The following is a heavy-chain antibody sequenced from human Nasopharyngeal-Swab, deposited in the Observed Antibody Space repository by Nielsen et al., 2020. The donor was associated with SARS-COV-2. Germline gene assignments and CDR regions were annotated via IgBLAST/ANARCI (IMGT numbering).Heavy chain of an antibody. CDR2: FDPEDGET. Sequence: ASVKVSCKVSGYTLTELSMHWVRQAPGKGLEWMGGFDPEDGETIYAQKFQGRVTMTEDTSTDTAYMELSSLRSEDTAVYYCARDHARIRPYSSSSFYYYYMDVWGKGTTATVSS. D-gene: IGHD6-6*01. CDR3: ARDHARIRPYSSSSFYYYYMDV. CDR1: GYTLTELS. V-gene: IGHV1-24*01. J-gene: IGHJ6*03.